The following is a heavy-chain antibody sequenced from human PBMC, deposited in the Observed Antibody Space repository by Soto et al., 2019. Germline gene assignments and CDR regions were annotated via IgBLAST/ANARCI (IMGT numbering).Heavy chain of an antibody. CDR1: GGSFSGYY. J-gene: IGHJ4*02. V-gene: IGHV4-34*01. CDR2: INHSGST. CDR3: LYYDFWSGYYRDDY. D-gene: IGHD3-3*01. Sequence: SETLSLTCAVYGGSFSGYYWSWIRQPPGKGLEWIGEINHSGSTNYNPSLKSRVTISVDTSKNQFSLKLSSVTAADTAVYYCLYYDFWSGYYRDDYWGQGTLVT.